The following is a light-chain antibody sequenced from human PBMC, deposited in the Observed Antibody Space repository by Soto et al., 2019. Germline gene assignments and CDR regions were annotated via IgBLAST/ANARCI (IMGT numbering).Light chain of an antibody. Sequence: QSVLTQPASVSGSPGQSITISCTGNSSDIGTYNLFSWYQHYPGKAPKLMIYEGIKRPSGVSNRFSGSKSGNTAFLTISGLQAEDEADYYCCSYAGSGTDNYVFGSGTKLTVL. V-gene: IGLV2-23*01. J-gene: IGLJ1*01. CDR3: CSYAGSGTDNYV. CDR2: EGI. CDR1: SSDIGTYNL.